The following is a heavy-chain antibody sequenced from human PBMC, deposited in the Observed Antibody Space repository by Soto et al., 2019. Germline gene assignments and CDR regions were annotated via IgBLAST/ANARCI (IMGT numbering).Heavy chain of an antibody. V-gene: IGHV1-69*01. CDR1: GGTFSSYA. D-gene: IGHD3-3*01. CDR3: AVSGYDISQDGYYYYGLDV. J-gene: IGHJ6*02. CDR2: IIPIFGTA. Sequence: QVQLVQSGAEVKKPGSSVKVSCKASGGTFSSYAISWVRQAPGQGLEWMGGIIPIFGTANYAQKFQGRVTITADESTSTAYMELSSLRSEDTAVYYCAVSGYDISQDGYYYYGLDVWGQGTTVTVSS.